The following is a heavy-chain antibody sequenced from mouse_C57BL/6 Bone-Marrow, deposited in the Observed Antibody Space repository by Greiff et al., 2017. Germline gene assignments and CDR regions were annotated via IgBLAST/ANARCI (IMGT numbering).Heavy chain of an antibody. CDR2: IDPENGDT. CDR3: TTDGCYAMDY. CDR1: GFNIKDDY. D-gene: IGHD2-3*01. V-gene: IGHV14-4*01. J-gene: IGHJ4*01. Sequence: EVQLQQSGAELVRPGASVKLSCTASGFNIKDDYMHWVKQRPEQGLEWIGWIDPENGDTEYASKFQGKATITADTSSNTAYLQLSSLTSEDTAVDYCTTDGCYAMDYWGQGTSVTVSS.